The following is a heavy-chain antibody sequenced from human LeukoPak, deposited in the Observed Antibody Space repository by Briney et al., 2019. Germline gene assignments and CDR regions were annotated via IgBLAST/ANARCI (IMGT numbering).Heavy chain of an antibody. CDR1: GFTFSSYS. Sequence: GGSLRLSCAASGFTFSSYSMNWVRQAPGKGLEWVSYISSSSSTIYYADSVKGRFTISRDNAKNSLYLQINSLRAEDTAVYYCARDGGGSVLRYFDWLFGAFDIWGQGTMVTVSS. CDR2: ISSSSSTI. V-gene: IGHV3-48*01. D-gene: IGHD3-9*01. J-gene: IGHJ3*02. CDR3: ARDGGGSVLRYFDWLFGAFDI.